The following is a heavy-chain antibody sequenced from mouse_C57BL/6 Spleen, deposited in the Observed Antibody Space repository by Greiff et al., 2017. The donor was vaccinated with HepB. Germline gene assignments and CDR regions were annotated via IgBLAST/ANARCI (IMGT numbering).Heavy chain of an antibody. CDR3: ARPITTVVASRDYYAMDY. V-gene: IGHV5-17*01. CDR2: ISSGSSTI. CDR1: GFTFSDYG. J-gene: IGHJ4*01. Sequence: EVQGVESGGGLVKPGGSLKLSCAASGFTFSDYGMHWVRQAPEKGLEWVAYISSGSSTIYYADTVKGRFTISRDNAKNTLFLQMTSLRSEDTAMYYCARPITTVVASRDYYAMDYWGQGTSVTVSS. D-gene: IGHD1-1*01.